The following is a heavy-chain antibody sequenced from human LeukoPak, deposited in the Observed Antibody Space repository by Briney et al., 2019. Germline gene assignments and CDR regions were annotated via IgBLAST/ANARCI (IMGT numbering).Heavy chain of an antibody. CDR3: AGGSLLWGAFDI. D-gene: IGHD2-2*01. CDR2: ISSSSGYI. V-gene: IGHV3-21*01. J-gene: IGHJ3*02. CDR1: GFTFSTYS. Sequence: PGGSLRLSCAASGFTFSTYSMNWVRLAPGKGLEWVSSISSSSGYIYYADSVKGRFTISRDNAKNSLYLQMNSLRAEDTAVYYCAGGSLLWGAFDIWGQGTMVTVSS.